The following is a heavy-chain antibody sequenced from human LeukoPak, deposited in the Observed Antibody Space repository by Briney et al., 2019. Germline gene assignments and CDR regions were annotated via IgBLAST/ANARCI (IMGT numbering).Heavy chain of an antibody. V-gene: IGHV1-18*01. CDR1: GYTFTTYN. J-gene: IGHJ3*02. CDR3: ASTSGYTWAFDI. Sequence: ASVKVSCKASGYTFTTYNINWVRQAPGQGLEWMGWISGYNGNTNYAQKLQGRVTMTRNTSISTAYMELSSLRSEDTAVYYCASTSGYTWAFDIWGQGTMVTVSS. D-gene: IGHD5-12*01. CDR2: ISGYNGNT.